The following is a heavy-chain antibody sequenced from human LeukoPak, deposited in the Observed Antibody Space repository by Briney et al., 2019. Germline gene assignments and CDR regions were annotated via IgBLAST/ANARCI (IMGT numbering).Heavy chain of an antibody. CDR3: SRDFSHYYDFWRWPDPSKSSHAFDI. V-gene: IGHV1-18*04. Sequence: GASVKISCTTSGYTFTDHYIHWVQQAPGQGLEWMGWISGSNENTRYPQRLQGRVTMTTDTSTNTAYMILKSLTSDDTAVYYCSRDFSHYYDFWRWPDPSKSSHAFDIWGQGTMVTVSS. CDR2: ISGSNENT. J-gene: IGHJ3*02. D-gene: IGHD3-3*01. CDR1: GYTFTDHY.